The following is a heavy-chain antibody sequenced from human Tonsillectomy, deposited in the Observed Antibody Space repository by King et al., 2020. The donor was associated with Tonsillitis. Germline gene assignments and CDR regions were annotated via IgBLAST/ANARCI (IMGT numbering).Heavy chain of an antibody. Sequence: VQLVESGGGLVQPGGSLRLSCAASGLTFSSYWMSWVRQAPGKGLEWVANIKQDGSETYYVDSVKCRFTISRDNAKNSLYLQMNSLRAEDTAVYYCVRDWPAMVNYWGQGTLVTVSS. CDR1: GLTFSSYW. CDR2: IKQDGSET. CDR3: VRDWPAMVNY. V-gene: IGHV3-7*03. D-gene: IGHD5-18*01. J-gene: IGHJ4*02.